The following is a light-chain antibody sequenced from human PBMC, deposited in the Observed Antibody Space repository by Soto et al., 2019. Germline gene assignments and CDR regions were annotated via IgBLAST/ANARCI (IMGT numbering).Light chain of an antibody. J-gene: IGKJ5*01. CDR1: QSVSSY. V-gene: IGKV3-15*01. Sequence: VMTRARHTLSVYAGKSAVLCCRASQSVSSYLAWYQQKPGQAPRLLIYGASTRATCIPARFSDSGSVTALPLSISSLQSEDFAVYHCRQYGDWPITFGQGTRLEIK. CDR2: GAS. CDR3: RQYGDWPIT.